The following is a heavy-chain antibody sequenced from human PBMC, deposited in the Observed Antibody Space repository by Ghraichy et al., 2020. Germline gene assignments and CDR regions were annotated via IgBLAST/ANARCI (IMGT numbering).Heavy chain of an antibody. V-gene: IGHV3-30*18. Sequence: GGSLRLSCAASGFIFSTYGMHWVRQAPGKGLEWLAVISHDGIRKSYVDSVKGRFTISRDNSNNSVYLEMNSLTAEDTAVYYCAKGGTAYYSRMSYLDFWGLGTLVTLSS. CDR2: ISHDGIRK. D-gene: IGHD3/OR15-3a*01. CDR3: AKGGTAYYSRMSYLDF. J-gene: IGHJ4*02. CDR1: GFIFSTYG.